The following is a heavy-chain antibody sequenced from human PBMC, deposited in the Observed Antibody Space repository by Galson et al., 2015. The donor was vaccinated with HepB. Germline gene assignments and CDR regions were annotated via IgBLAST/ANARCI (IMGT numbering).Heavy chain of an antibody. CDR2: ISYDGSNK. CDR3: ARADYGWGYFDY. V-gene: IGHV3-30-3*01. D-gene: IGHD4-17*01. CDR1: GFTFRSYA. J-gene: IGHJ4*02. Sequence: SLRLSCAASGFTFRSYAMHWVRQAPGKGLEWVAVISYDGSNKYYADSVKGRFTISRDNSKNTLYLQMNSLRAEDTAVYYCARADYGWGYFDYWGQGTLVTVSS.